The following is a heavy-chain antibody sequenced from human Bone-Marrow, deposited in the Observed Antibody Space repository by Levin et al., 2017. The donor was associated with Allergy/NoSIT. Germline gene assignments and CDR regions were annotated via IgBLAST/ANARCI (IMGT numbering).Heavy chain of an antibody. D-gene: IGHD6-19*01. Sequence: LSLTCAASGFTFSFSGMNWVRQAPGKGLEWVSFISYDGSSTYYADSLKGRFTISRDNSENTLYLEMNSLRVEDTAMYYCGKAGNSGWQLASWGQGTLVTVSS. V-gene: IGHV3-30*18. CDR2: ISYDGSST. CDR1: GFTFSFSG. CDR3: GKAGNSGWQLAS. J-gene: IGHJ4*02.